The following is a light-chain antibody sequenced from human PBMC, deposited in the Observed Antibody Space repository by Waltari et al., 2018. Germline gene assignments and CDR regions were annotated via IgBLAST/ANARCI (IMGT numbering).Light chain of an antibody. CDR3: LSPDSGGTYWV. V-gene: IGLV3-16*01. J-gene: IGLJ3*02. CDR2: KDI. Sequence: SHELTQPPSVSVSLGQMARISCSGEALSTKYVYWYQQKPGQSPGLIIYKDIERASGTPERFSGSSSGTLVTLTISGVQAEDEADYYCLSPDSGGTYWVFGGGTKLTVL. CDR1: ALSTKY.